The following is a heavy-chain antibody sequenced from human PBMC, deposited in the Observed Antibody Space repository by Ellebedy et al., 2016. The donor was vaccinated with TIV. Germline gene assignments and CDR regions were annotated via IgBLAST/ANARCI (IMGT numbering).Heavy chain of an antibody. CDR3: ARDYLGSGTYSYYFDY. Sequence: GGSLRLSCAASGFTFSGYAMHWVRQAPGKGLEWVAVISYDGSDQYYADSVKGRITISRANSKNTLYLQMNSLRVEDTAVYYCARDYLGSGTYSYYFDYWGQGTLVIVSS. CDR1: GFTFSGYA. J-gene: IGHJ4*02. D-gene: IGHD3-10*01. CDR2: ISYDGSDQ. V-gene: IGHV3-30*01.